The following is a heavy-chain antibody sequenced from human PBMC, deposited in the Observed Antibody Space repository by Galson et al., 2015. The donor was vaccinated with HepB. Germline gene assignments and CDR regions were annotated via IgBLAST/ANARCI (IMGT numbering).Heavy chain of an antibody. Sequence: SVKVSCKASGYTFTSYAMHWVRQAPGQRLEWMGWINAGNGNTKYSQKFQGRVTITRDTSASTAYMELSSLRPEDSAVYYCARGSGSGWLRPFDYWGQGTLVTVSS. J-gene: IGHJ4*02. CDR1: GYTFTSYA. D-gene: IGHD3-10*01. V-gene: IGHV1-3*01. CDR2: INAGNGNT. CDR3: ARGSGSGWLRPFDY.